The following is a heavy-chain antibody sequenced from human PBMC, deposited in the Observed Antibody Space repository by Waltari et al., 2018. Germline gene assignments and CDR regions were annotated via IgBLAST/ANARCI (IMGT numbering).Heavy chain of an antibody. V-gene: IGHV4-61*09. CDR2: IYTSGST. D-gene: IGHD3-22*01. Sequence: QVQLQESGPGLVKPSQTLSLTCTVSGGPISSGSYYWSWIRKPAGKGLEWIGYIYTSGSTNYNPSLKSRVTISVDTSKNQFSLKLSSVTAADTAVYYCARDGPDYYDSSGYGYWGQGTLVTVSS. CDR1: GGPISSGSYY. J-gene: IGHJ4*02. CDR3: ARDGPDYYDSSGYGY.